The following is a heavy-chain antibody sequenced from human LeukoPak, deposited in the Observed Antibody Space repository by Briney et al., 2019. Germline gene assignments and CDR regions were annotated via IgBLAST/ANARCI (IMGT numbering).Heavy chain of an antibody. CDR1: GGSINRGVYA. Sequence: SETLSLTCTVSGGSINRGVYAWNWIRHHPGKGLEWIGYIFDTGTTDYNPSLRNRVTISVDTSKNQFSLKLNSVTVADTAVYYCARGFGARTNWLDPWGQGTLVAVSS. CDR2: IFDTGTT. D-gene: IGHD3-10*01. J-gene: IGHJ5*02. V-gene: IGHV4-31*03. CDR3: ARGFGARTNWLDP.